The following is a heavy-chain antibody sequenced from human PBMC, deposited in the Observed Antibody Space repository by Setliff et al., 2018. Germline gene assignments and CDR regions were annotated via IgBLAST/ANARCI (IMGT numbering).Heavy chain of an antibody. CDR2: ISSGSLII. J-gene: IGHJ4*02. D-gene: IGHD3-22*01. CDR1: GITFSIYS. Sequence: PGGSLRLSCAASGITFSIYSMNWVRQAPGKGPEWVSYISSGSLIIYYADSVKGRFTISRDNSKNTLYLQMNSLRAEDTAVYYCAKDGNYDSSGYEPYFDYWGQGTLVTVSS. V-gene: IGHV3-48*01. CDR3: AKDGNYDSSGYEPYFDY.